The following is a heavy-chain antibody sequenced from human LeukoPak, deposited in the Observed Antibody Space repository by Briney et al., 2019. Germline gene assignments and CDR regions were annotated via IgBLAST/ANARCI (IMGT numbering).Heavy chain of an antibody. CDR2: ISWNSGSI. V-gene: IGHV3-9*03. Sequence: PGASLRLSCASSGFTFDDYALHWVRQAPGKGLEMVSGISWNSGSIGYADSVKGLFTISRDNAKNSLYLQMNSLRAENIALYYWAKDVGPRTTTVTPFDYWGEGNLVTVSP. D-gene: IGHD4-17*01. CDR3: AKDVGPRTTTVTPFDY. J-gene: IGHJ4*02. CDR1: GFTFDDYA.